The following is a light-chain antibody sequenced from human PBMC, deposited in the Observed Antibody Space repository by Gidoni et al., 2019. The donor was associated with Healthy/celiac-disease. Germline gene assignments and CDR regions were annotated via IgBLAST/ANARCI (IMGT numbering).Light chain of an antibody. CDR1: KLGDKY. CDR3: QAWDSSTVV. Sequence: SYELTQPPSVSVSPGQTASITCSGDKLGDKYACWYPQKPGQSPVLVIYQDSKRPSVIPERFSGSNSGNTATLTISGTQAMDEADYYCQAWDSSTVVFGGGTKLTVL. V-gene: IGLV3-1*01. J-gene: IGLJ2*01. CDR2: QDS.